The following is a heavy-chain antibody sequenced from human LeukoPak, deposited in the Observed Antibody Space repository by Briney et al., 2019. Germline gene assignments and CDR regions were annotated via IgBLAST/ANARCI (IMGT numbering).Heavy chain of an antibody. J-gene: IGHJ3*02. D-gene: IGHD5-18*01. CDR2: IYYRGST. CDR1: GGSISSGDYY. Sequence: SETLSLTCTVSGGSISSGDYYWSWIRQPPGKGLEWIGYIYYRGSTYYNPSLKSRVTISVDTSKNQFSLKLSSVTAADTAVYYCARGSRSLGYTYGSGYDAFDIWGQGTLVTVSS. CDR3: ARGSRSLGYTYGSGYDAFDI. V-gene: IGHV4-30-4*01.